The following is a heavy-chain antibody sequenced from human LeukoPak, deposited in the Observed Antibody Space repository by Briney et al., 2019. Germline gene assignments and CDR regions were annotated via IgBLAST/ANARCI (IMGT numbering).Heavy chain of an antibody. CDR1: GGPVRSASYY. CDR3: ARVDILTGYLADY. J-gene: IGHJ4*02. CDR2: IYYTGNT. V-gene: IGHV4-61*01. D-gene: IGHD3-9*01. Sequence: SETLSLTCTVSGGPVRSASYYWTWIRQPPGKGLEWIGYIYYTGNTNSNPSLKSRVTISIYPPKNQFSLKLSSVTAADTAVYHCARVDILTGYLADYWGQGTLVTVSS.